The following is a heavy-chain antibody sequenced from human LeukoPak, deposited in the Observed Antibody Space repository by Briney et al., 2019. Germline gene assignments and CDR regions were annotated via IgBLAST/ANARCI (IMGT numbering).Heavy chain of an antibody. V-gene: IGHV3-23*01. J-gene: IGHJ4*02. CDR3: WGTVRNKFWDIVVVPAAVNFDY. Sequence: GGSLRLSCAASGFTFSSYAMSWVRQAPGKGLEWVSAISGSGGSTYYADSVKGRFTISRDNSENTLYLQMNSLRAEDTAVYYCWGTVRNKFWDIVVVPAAVNFDYWGQGTLVTVSS. D-gene: IGHD2-2*01. CDR2: ISGSGGST. CDR1: GFTFSSYA.